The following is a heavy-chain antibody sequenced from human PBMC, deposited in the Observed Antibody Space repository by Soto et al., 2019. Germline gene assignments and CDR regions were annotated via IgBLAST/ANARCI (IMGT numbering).Heavy chain of an antibody. Sequence: PSVKIYCKASAYTFTRYGFMFALQAPGQGLEWMGWISGYNGDTNYAQKFQGRVTITRDTSASTAYMELSSLRSEDTAVYYCASSHIAAALYGMDVWGQGTTVTVSS. CDR2: ISGYNGDT. V-gene: IGHV1-18*01. D-gene: IGHD6-13*01. J-gene: IGHJ6*02. CDR3: ASSHIAAALYGMDV. CDR1: AYTFTRYG.